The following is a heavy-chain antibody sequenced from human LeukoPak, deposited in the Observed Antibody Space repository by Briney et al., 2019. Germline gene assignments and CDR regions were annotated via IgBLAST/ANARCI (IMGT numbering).Heavy chain of an antibody. Sequence: PSETLSLTCTVSGYSISSGYYWGWIRQPPGKGLEWIGSIYHSGSTYYNPSLKSRVTISVDTSKNQFSLKLSSVTAADTAVYYCARGPSDSSSWTLYYFDYWGQGTLVTVSS. J-gene: IGHJ4*02. CDR1: GYSISSGYY. CDR3: ARGPSDSSSWTLYYFDY. V-gene: IGHV4-38-2*02. D-gene: IGHD6-13*01. CDR2: IYHSGST.